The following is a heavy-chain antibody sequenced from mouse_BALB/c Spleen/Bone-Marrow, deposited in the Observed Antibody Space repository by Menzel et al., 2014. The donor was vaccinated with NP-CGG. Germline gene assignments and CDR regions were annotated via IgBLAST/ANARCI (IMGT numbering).Heavy chain of an antibody. Sequence: VQLQQSGAELVKPGASVKLSCTASVFNIKDTYMHWVKQRPEQGLERIGRIDPANGNTKYDPKFQGKATITTDTSSNTAYLQLRSLTSEDTCVYYCARYDYRYSGLAYWGQGTLVTVSA. V-gene: IGHV14-3*02. CDR1: VFNIKDTY. CDR2: IDPANGNT. CDR3: ARYDYRYSGLAY. D-gene: IGHD2-14*01. J-gene: IGHJ3*01.